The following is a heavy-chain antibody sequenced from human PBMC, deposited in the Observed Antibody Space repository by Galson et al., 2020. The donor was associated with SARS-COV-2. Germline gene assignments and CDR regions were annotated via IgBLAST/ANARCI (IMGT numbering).Heavy chain of an antibody. CDR2: VSYEGSLK. V-gene: IGHV3-30*02. CDR3: AKTSTIFHINLGRGGIDQ. D-gene: IGHD3-10*01. J-gene: IGHJ4*02. Sequence: GGSLRLSCAASGFMFSNYGIHWVRQAPGKGLEWVAFVSYEGSLKFYGDFVKGRFSISKDSSKRTVLLQMNNLRPEDTAMDFCAKTSTIFHINLGRGGIDQWGQGTLVTVSS. CDR1: GFMFSNYG.